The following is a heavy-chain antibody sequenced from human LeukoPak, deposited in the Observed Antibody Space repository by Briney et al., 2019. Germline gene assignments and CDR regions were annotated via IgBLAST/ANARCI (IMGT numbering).Heavy chain of an antibody. J-gene: IGHJ1*01. Sequence: GGSLRLSCAASGFTFSSYAMSWVRQAPGKGLEWVSAISGSGGSTYYADSVKGRFTISRDNSKNTLYLQMNSLRAEDTAVYYCAKVDSSWLLAEYFQHWGQGTLVTVSS. CDR2: ISGSGGST. CDR1: GFTFSSYA. CDR3: AKVDSSWLLAEYFQH. D-gene: IGHD6-13*01. V-gene: IGHV3-23*01.